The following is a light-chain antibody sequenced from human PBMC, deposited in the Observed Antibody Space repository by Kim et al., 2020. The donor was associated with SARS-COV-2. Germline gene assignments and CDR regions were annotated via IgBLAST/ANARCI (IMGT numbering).Light chain of an antibody. CDR1: QGISTW. J-gene: IGKJ4*01. CDR3: QQTKNFVALT. CDR2: GAS. Sequence: DIQMTQSPSSVSASVGDRVTITCRASQGISTWLAWYQQKPGKAPKLLIYGASSLQSGVPSRFSGGGSGTDFTLTITSLQPEDFATYYCQQTKNFVALTFGGGTKVDIK. V-gene: IGKV1-12*01.